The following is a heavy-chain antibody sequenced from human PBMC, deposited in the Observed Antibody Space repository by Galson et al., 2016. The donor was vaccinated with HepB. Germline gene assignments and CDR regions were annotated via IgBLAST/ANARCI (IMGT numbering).Heavy chain of an antibody. CDR2: ISDDGNNK. J-gene: IGHJ6*02. V-gene: IGHV3-30*18. CDR1: GFIFSSYG. Sequence: SLRLSCAASGFIFSSYGIHWVRQAPGKGLEWVALISDDGNNKYYADSVKGRFTISRDNSKNTLYLQMNSLRAEDTAVYYCAKDPGYGSGSSSSYGMDVWGQGTTVTVSS. CDR3: AKDPGYGSGSSSSYGMDV. D-gene: IGHD3-10*01.